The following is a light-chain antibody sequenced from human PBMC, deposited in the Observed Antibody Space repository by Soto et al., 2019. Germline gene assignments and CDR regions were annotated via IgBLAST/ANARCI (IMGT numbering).Light chain of an antibody. V-gene: IGKV3-11*01. J-gene: IGKJ4*01. CDR2: DVS. Sequence: ILLTQSPATLSLSPGERATLSCRASQSVNGFLTWFQQKPGQAPRLLIYDVSSRAAGIPARFSGSGSGTDFTLTISSLEPEDSAVYYCRQRNTWPLTFGGGTKVEIK. CDR3: RQRNTWPLT. CDR1: QSVNGF.